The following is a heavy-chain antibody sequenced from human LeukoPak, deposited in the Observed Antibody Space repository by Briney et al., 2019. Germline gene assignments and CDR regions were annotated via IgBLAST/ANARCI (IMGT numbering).Heavy chain of an antibody. CDR1: GYSFNSQG. CDR2: ISAYNGNT. J-gene: IGHJ3*02. D-gene: IGHD7-27*01. V-gene: IGHV1-18*01. CDR3: ARGQLGDAFDI. Sequence: GASVKVSCKASGYSFNSQGMNWVRQAPGQGLEWMGWISAYNGNTNYAQKLQGRVTMTTDTSTSTAYMELRSLRSDDTAVYYCARGQLGDAFDIWGQGTMVTVSS.